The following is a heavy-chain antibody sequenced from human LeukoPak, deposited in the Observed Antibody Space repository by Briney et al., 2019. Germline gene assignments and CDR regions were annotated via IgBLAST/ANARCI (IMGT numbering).Heavy chain of an antibody. J-gene: IGHJ4*02. D-gene: IGHD1-26*01. CDR2: INHSGST. CDR3: ARKPYSGSYGY. V-gene: IGHV4-34*01. Sequence: SETLSLTCAVYGGSFSGYYWSWIRQPPGKGLEWIGEINHSGSTNYNPSLKSRVTISVDTSENQFSLKLSSVTAADTAVYYCARKPYSGSYGYWGQGTLVTVSS. CDR1: GGSFSGYY.